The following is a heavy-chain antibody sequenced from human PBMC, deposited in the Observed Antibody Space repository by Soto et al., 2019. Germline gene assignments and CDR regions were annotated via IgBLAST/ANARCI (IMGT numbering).Heavy chain of an antibody. J-gene: IGHJ3*02. Sequence: EVQLVESGGGLVQPGGSLRLSCAASGFTFSSYWMSWVRQAPGKGLEWVANIKQDGSEKYYVDSVKGRFTISRDNAKNSLYLQMNXXRAXXXAVYXXXXXXXXXXXAXISSDAFDIWGQGTMVTVSS. CDR2: IKQDGSEK. CDR3: XXXXXXXXXAXISSDAFDI. D-gene: IGHD2-21*02. CDR1: GFTFSSYW. V-gene: IGHV3-7*05.